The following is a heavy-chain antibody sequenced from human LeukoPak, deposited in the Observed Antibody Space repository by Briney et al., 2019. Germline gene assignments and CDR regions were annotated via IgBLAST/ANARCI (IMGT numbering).Heavy chain of an antibody. CDR2: IMPLFGTA. D-gene: IGHD4-17*01. V-gene: IGHV1-69*05. J-gene: IGHJ5*02. Sequence: PMASVKVSCKASGYTFTGYYMHWVRQAPGQGLEWMGGIMPLFGTAGYAQKFQGRVTITKDESTRTVYLELTSLTSDDTAVYYCARDVHGDYGSGWFDPWGQGTLVSVSS. CDR1: GYTFTGYY. CDR3: ARDVHGDYGSGWFDP.